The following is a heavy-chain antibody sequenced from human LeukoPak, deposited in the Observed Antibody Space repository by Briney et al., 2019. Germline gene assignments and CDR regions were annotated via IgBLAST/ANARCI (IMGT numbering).Heavy chain of an antibody. V-gene: IGHV1-24*01. CDR1: GYTLTELS. Sequence: ASVKVSCKVSGYTLTELSMHWVRQAPGKGLEWMGGFDPEDGETIYAQKFQGRVTMTEDTSTDTAYMELSSLRSEDTAVYYCATEGVGYSSGPYYFDYWGQGTLVTVSS. CDR2: FDPEDGET. CDR3: ATEGVGYSSGPYYFDY. J-gene: IGHJ4*02. D-gene: IGHD6-19*01.